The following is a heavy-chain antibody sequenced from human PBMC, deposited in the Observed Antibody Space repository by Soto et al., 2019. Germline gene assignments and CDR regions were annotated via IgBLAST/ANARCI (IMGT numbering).Heavy chain of an antibody. J-gene: IGHJ4*02. CDR3: AKDGAEGPGYCSSTSCSFDY. V-gene: IGHV3-9*01. D-gene: IGHD2-2*01. CDR2: ISWNSGSI. Sequence: GGSLRLSCAASGFTFDDYAMHWVRQAPGKGLEWVSGISWNSGSIGYADSVKGRFTISRDNAKNSLYLQMNSLRAEDTALYYCAKDGAEGPGYCSSTSCSFDYWGQGTLVTVSS. CDR1: GFTFDDYA.